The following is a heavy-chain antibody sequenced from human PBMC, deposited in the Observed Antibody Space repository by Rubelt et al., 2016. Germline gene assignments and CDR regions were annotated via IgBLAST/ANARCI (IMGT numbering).Heavy chain of an antibody. V-gene: IGHV4-34*01. Sequence: QVQLQQWGAGLLKPSETLSLTCAVYGGSFSGYYWSWIRQPPGKGLEWIGEINLCGSTNYNPSLKSRVLVSVDTAKNQCYVELITVTAAGTAVYYCARRPAGRSGHCIWGQGTLVTVSS. CDR3: ARRPAGRSGHCI. J-gene: IGHJ4*02. CDR2: INLCGST. D-gene: IGHD6-19*01. CDR1: GGSFSGYY.